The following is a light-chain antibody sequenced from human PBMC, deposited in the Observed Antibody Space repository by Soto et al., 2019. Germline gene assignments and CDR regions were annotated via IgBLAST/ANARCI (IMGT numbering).Light chain of an antibody. CDR1: QSILSSSNNRNY. CDR3: QQYYSAPLT. CDR2: WAS. Sequence: DIVMTQSPDSLAVSLGERATINCKSTQSILSSSNNRNYLAWYQQKPRQPPKLLIYWASTRESGVPDRFSGSGSGTDFTLTINSLQAEDVAVYYCQQYYSAPLTFGGGTKVEI. V-gene: IGKV4-1*01. J-gene: IGKJ4*01.